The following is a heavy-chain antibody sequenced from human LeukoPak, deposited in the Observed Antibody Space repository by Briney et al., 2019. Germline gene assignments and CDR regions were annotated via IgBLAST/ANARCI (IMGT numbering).Heavy chain of an antibody. J-gene: IGHJ6*02. CDR2: IMHSNGNT. Sequence: ASVKVSCKASGYNFRSYGFNWLRQAPAQALEWMGWIMHSNGNTNFAQKFQRRITLTTDTSTSTAYMELRTLRSDDTAIYYCARVTLSGVIIRPGMDVWGQGTTVTVS. V-gene: IGHV1-18*01. D-gene: IGHD3-10*01. CDR3: ARVTLSGVIIRPGMDV. CDR1: GYNFRSYG.